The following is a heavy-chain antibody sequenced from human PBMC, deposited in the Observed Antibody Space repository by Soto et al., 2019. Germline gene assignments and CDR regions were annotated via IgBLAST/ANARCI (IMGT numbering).Heavy chain of an antibody. CDR3: ARGMTPPGAPAWYYFDS. CDR2: FSLSGTT. J-gene: IGHJ4*02. D-gene: IGHD2-8*02. Sequence: SEPLSLTFTFSGSSITGISYWSCIRQPAGKGLEWIGRFSLSGTTSYNPSLRSRVTMSADVSKNQFSLRLTSVTAADTALYYCARGMTPPGAPAWYYFDSWGQGTLVTVSS. V-gene: IGHV4-4*07. CDR1: GSSITGISY.